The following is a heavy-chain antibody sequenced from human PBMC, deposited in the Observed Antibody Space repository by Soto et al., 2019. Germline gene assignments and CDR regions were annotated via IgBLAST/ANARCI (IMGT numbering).Heavy chain of an antibody. Sequence: GGSLRLSCAASGFTFSTYAMSWVRQAPGKGLEWVSAISGSGGNTYHADSVKGRFTISRDNSKNTLYLQMNSLRAEDTAVYYCAKGPTIFGVVTFAGYYFHYWGQGTLVTVSS. CDR1: GFTFSTYA. V-gene: IGHV3-23*01. CDR2: ISGSGGNT. D-gene: IGHD3-3*01. CDR3: AKGPTIFGVVTFAGYYFHY. J-gene: IGHJ4*02.